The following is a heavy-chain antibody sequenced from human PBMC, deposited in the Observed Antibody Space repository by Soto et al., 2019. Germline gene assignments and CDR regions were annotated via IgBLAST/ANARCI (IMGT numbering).Heavy chain of an antibody. J-gene: IGHJ5*02. D-gene: IGHD3-16*01. CDR2: INSDGSST. Sequence: PGGSLRLSCAASGFTFSSYWMHWVRQAPGKGLVWVSRINSDGSSTSYADSVKGRFTISRDNAKNTLYLQMNSLRAEDTAVYYCARPRSRGFMSNWFDPWGQGTLVTVSS. V-gene: IGHV3-74*01. CDR3: ARPRSRGFMSNWFDP. CDR1: GFTFSSYW.